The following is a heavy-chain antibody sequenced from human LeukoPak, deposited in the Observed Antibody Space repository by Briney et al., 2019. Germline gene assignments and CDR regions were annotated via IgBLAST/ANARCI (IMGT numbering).Heavy chain of an antibody. CDR3: ARDLAAARLDF. V-gene: IGHV3-33*01. Sequence: GGSLRLSCAASGFTFSNHGMHWVHQAPGKGLEWVANIWYDGSQEYYADTVKGRFTISRDISKNTLYLQMNSLRAEDTAVYYCARDLAAARLDFRGQGTLVTVSS. CDR2: IWYDGSQE. D-gene: IGHD6-6*01. CDR1: GFTFSNHG. J-gene: IGHJ4*02.